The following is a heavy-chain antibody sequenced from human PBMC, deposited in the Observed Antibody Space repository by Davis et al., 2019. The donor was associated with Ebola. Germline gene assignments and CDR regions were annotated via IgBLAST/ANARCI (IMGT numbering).Heavy chain of an antibody. J-gene: IGHJ6*04. CDR3: ASSYGMDV. CDR1: GFTFSSYW. V-gene: IGHV3-7*01. Sequence: GGSLRLSCAASGFTFSSYWMSWVRQAPGKGLERVANIKEDGSEKHYVDSVKGRFTITRDNAKNSLYVQMHSLRAEDTAVYYCASSYGMDVWGKGTTVTVSS. CDR2: IKEDGSEK.